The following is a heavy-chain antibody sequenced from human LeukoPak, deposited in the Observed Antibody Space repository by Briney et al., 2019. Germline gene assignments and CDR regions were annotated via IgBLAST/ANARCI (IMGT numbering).Heavy chain of an antibody. Sequence: SETLSLTCTVSGGSISGYYWSWIRQPPGKGLEWIGEINHSGSTNYNPSLKSRVTISVDTSKNQFSLKLSSVTAADTAVYYCARRDILTGWDYFDYWGQGTLVTVSS. D-gene: IGHD3-9*01. J-gene: IGHJ4*02. V-gene: IGHV4-34*01. CDR2: INHSGST. CDR3: ARRDILTGWDYFDY. CDR1: GGSISGYY.